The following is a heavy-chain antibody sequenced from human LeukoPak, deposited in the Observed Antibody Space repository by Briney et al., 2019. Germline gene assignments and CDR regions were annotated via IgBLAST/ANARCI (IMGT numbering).Heavy chain of an antibody. V-gene: IGHV3-72*01. CDR3: ARDPLSIAAGDY. CDR2: TRNKANSYTT. J-gene: IGHJ4*02. CDR1: GFTFSSYG. D-gene: IGHD6-13*01. Sequence: GGSLRLSCAASGFTFSSYGMHWVRQAPGKGLEWVGRTRNKANSYTTEYAASVRGRFTISRDDSKNSLYLQMNSLKTEDTAVYYCARDPLSIAAGDYWGQGTLVTVSS.